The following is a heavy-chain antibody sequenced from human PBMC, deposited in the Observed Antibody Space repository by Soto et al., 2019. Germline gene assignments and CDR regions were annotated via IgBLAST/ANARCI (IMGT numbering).Heavy chain of an antibody. CDR1: GYTFTSYD. Sequence: QVQLVQSGAEVKKPGASVKVSCKASGYTFTSYDINWVRQATGQGLEWMGGMNPNSGNTGYAQKFQGRVTMTRNTSISTAYMELSSLRSEDTAVYYCARGEDDIVVVPAASGHGMDVWGQGTTVTVSS. J-gene: IGHJ6*02. D-gene: IGHD2-2*01. V-gene: IGHV1-8*01. CDR3: ARGEDDIVVVPAASGHGMDV. CDR2: MNPNSGNT.